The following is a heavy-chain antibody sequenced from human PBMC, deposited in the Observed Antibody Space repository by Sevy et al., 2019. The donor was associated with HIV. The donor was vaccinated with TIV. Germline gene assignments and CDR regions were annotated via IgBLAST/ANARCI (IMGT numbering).Heavy chain of an antibody. V-gene: IGHV4-34*01. CDR3: ARSTRDYDSSGYYYHTFDY. CDR1: GGSFSGYY. CDR2: INHSGST. Sequence: SETLSLTCAVYGGSFSGYYWSWIRQPPGKGLEWIGEINHSGSTNYNPSLKSRVTISVDTSKNQFSLKLSSVTASDTAVYYCARSTRDYDSSGYYYHTFDYWGQRTLVTVSS. J-gene: IGHJ4*02. D-gene: IGHD3-22*01.